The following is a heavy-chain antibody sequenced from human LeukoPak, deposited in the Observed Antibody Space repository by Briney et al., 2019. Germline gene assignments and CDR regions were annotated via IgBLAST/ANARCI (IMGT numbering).Heavy chain of an antibody. Sequence: SETLSLTCTVSGGSISSSTYDWSWIRQPAGKGLEWIGRISTSGSTNYNPSLQSRVTISVDTSKNQFSLKLSSVTAADTALYYCAREAKILTGYWSANVYYYMDVWGKGTTVTVSS. D-gene: IGHD3-9*01. J-gene: IGHJ6*03. V-gene: IGHV4-61*02. CDR2: ISTSGST. CDR3: AREAKILTGYWSANVYYYMDV. CDR1: GGSISSSTYD.